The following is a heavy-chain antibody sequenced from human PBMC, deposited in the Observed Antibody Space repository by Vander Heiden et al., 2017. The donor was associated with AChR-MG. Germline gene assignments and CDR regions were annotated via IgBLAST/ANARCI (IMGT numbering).Heavy chain of an antibody. V-gene: IGHV2-5*02. CDR2: FYWDDDK. D-gene: IGHD2-15*01. CDR3: VKGQRRRNCSGGRCYYFDQ. Sequence: QITLKGSGPTLVKPTQTLTLTCTFSGFSLSTSGVGVGWIRQPPGKALESLALFYWDDDKRYSSSLKSRLTIAKDASKNSVFLTMTNMDPVDTATYYCVKGQRRRNCSGGRCYYFDQWGQGTLVTVSS. J-gene: IGHJ4*02. CDR1: GFSLSTSGVG.